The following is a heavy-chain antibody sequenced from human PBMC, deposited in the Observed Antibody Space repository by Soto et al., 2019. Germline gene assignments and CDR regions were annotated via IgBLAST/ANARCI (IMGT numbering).Heavy chain of an antibody. CDR3: VTKGNTKNWFVGDY. V-gene: IGHV3-74*01. CDR2: INGDGSRT. Sequence: LRLSCAASGFTFSSFWMHWVRQVPGKGLVWISRINGDGSRTDYADSVRGRFTISRDNAKNTLYLQMNSLRVEDTAVYYCVTKGNTKNWFVGDYWGQGNLVTGLL. D-gene: IGHD3-10*01. J-gene: IGHJ4*02. CDR1: GFTFSSFW.